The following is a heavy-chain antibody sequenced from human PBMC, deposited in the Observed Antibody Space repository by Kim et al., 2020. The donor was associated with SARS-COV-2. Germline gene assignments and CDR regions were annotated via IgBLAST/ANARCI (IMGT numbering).Heavy chain of an antibody. CDR2: IKQDGSEK. CDR1: GFTFSSYW. D-gene: IGHD3-22*01. J-gene: IGHJ4*02. CDR3: ARDPDDSSGMHYFDY. V-gene: IGHV3-7*01. Sequence: GGSLRLSCAASGFTFSSYWMSWVRQAPGKGLEWVANIKQDGSEKYYVDSVKGRFTISRDNAKNSLYLQMNSLRAEDTAVYYCARDPDDSSGMHYFDYWGQGTLVTVSS.